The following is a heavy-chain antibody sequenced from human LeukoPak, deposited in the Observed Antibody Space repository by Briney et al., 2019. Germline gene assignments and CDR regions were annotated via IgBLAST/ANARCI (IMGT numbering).Heavy chain of an antibody. V-gene: IGHV3-21*01. CDR1: GFTFTNYD. D-gene: IGHD1-1*01. J-gene: IGHJ3*02. Sequence: GGSLRLSCVASGFTFTNYDINWVRQVPGKGLEWASSISSGGSSIYYADSLRGRFTISRDNAKNSVSLQMNDLRAEDAAVYYCARETYTSWAFDIWGQGTTVIVSS. CDR2: ISSGGSSI. CDR3: ARETYTSWAFDI.